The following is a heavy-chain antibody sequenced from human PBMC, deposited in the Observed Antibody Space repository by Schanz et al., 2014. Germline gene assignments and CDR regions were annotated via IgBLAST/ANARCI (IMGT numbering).Heavy chain of an antibody. V-gene: IGHV3-11*04. CDR2: ISSGGTTT. CDR3: VSVYDSSGYVSFNY. CDR1: GFIFSDYY. J-gene: IGHJ4*02. D-gene: IGHD3-22*01. Sequence: QVQLVESGGGLVKPGGSLRLSCAASGFIFSDYYMAWIRQAPGKGPEYVSYISSGGTTTYHSDSVKGRFTISRDNAKNSLYLQMNSLRAEDTAVYYCVSVYDSSGYVSFNYWGQGTLVTVSS.